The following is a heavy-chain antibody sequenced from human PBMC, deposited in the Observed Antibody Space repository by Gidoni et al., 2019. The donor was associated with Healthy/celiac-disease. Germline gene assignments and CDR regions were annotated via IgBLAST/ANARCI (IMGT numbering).Heavy chain of an antibody. D-gene: IGHD6-19*01. CDR3: ARHLDRGSGWYPNWFDP. CDR1: GGSISSSSYY. Sequence: QLQLQESGPGLVKPSETLSLTCTVSGGSISSSSYYWGWIRQPPGKGLEWIGSIYYSGSTYYNPSLKSRVTISVDTSKNQFSLKLSSVTAADTAVYYCARHLDRGSGWYPNWFDPWGQGTLVTVSS. J-gene: IGHJ5*02. CDR2: IYYSGST. V-gene: IGHV4-39*01.